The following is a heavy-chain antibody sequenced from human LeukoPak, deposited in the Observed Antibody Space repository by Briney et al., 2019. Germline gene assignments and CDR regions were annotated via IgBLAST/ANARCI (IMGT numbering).Heavy chain of an antibody. Sequence: GGTLRLSCAVSGFTLSDHYMDWVCQAPGKGLEWEARSRDRIKRYTTDYAASVKGIFTISRDDSKKSLCLQMNSLTTEDTAVYYCAVSIDYHYGMDVWGQGTTVTVSS. CDR2: SRDRIKRYTT. J-gene: IGHJ6*02. D-gene: IGHD6-6*01. CDR3: AVSIDYHYGMDV. CDR1: GFTLSDHY. V-gene: IGHV3-72*01.